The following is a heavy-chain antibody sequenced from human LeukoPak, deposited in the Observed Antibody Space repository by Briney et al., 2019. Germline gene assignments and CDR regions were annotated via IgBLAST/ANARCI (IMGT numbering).Heavy chain of an antibody. V-gene: IGHV1-8*01. J-gene: IGHJ3*02. D-gene: IGHD3-22*01. Sequence: ASVKVSCKASGYTFTSYDINWVRQATGQGLEWMGWMNPNSGNTGYAQKFQGRVTMTRNTSISKAYMELSSLRTEDTAVYYCARGVYYDSSGYSVDAFDIWGQGTMVTVSS. CDR3: ARGVYYDSSGYSVDAFDI. CDR1: GYTFTSYD. CDR2: MNPNSGNT.